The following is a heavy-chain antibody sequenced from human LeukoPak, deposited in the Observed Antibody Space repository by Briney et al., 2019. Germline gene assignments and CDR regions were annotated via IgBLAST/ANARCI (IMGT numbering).Heavy chain of an antibody. CDR3: AGNLYYYDSSGTGAYYFDY. D-gene: IGHD3-22*01. J-gene: IGHJ4*02. CDR1: GYTFTSYG. V-gene: IGHV1-18*01. CDR2: ISAYNGNT. Sequence: GASVKVSCQASGYTFTSYGISWVRQAPGQGLEWMGWISAYNGNTNYAQKLQGRVTMTTDTSTSTAYMELRSLRSDDTAVYYCAGNLYYYDSSGTGAYYFDYWGQGTLVTVSS.